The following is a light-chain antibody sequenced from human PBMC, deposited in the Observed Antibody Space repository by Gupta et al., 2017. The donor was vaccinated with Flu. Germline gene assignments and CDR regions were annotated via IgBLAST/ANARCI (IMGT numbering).Light chain of an antibody. CDR2: DSN. V-gene: IGLV1-44*01. J-gene: IGLJ3*02. CDR1: NSNIVSNI. CDR3: AAWDDTLNAWV. Sequence: QYVLTLPLSASWTPGQSVVISFYGSNSNIVSNIVSWYQQLPGAAPKLPIYDSNQRPSEVPDRFSGSKSGTSASLAIIWLQSEDETDYYCAAWDDTLNAWVFGGGTKVTVL.